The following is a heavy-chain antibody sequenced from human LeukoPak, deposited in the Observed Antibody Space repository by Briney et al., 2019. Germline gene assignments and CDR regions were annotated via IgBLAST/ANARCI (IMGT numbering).Heavy chain of an antibody. Sequence: SETLSLTCAASSSSISSGYYWGWIRQPPGKGLEWIGSIYHGGNTYYNPSLKSRVTISVDTSKNQFSLKLSSVTAADTAVYYCARGDFWSGYYFYWGQGTLVTVSS. J-gene: IGHJ4*02. CDR1: SSSISSGYY. D-gene: IGHD3-3*01. CDR2: IYHGGNT. CDR3: ARGDFWSGYYFY. V-gene: IGHV4-38-2*01.